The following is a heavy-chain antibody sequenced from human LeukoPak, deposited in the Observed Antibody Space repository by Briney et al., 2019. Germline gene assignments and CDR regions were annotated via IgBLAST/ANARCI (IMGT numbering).Heavy chain of an antibody. Sequence: PGGSLRLSCAASGFTVSSNYMSWVRQAPGKGLEWVSVIYSGGSTYYADSVKGRFTISRDNSKNTLYLQMNSLRAEDTAVYYCAKDYRDYDILTGYYFGAFDIWGQGTMVTVSS. V-gene: IGHV3-53*01. CDR1: GFTVSSNY. D-gene: IGHD3-9*01. CDR3: AKDYRDYDILTGYYFGAFDI. CDR2: IYSGGST. J-gene: IGHJ3*02.